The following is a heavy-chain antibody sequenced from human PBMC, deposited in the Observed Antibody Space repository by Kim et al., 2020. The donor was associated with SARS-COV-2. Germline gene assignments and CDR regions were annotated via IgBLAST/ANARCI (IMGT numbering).Heavy chain of an antibody. CDR2: INPNSGGT. V-gene: IGHV1-2*02. CDR1: GYTFTGYY. CDR3: ARVGGKARSWYTGPPYYYYGMDV. J-gene: IGHJ6*02. Sequence: ASVKVSCKASGYTFTGYYMHWVRQAPGQGLEWMGWINPNSGGTNYAQKFQGRVTMTRDTSISTAYMELSRLRSDDTAVYYCARVGGKARSWYTGPPYYYYGMDVWGQGTTVTVSS. D-gene: IGHD6-13*01.